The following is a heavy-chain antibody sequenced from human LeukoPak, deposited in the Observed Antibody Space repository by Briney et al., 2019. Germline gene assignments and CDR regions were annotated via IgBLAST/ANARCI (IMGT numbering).Heavy chain of an antibody. Sequence: ASVTVSCKASGNSLSELSIQWVRQAPGKGLECMGGFDPEEAKMVYAQNFQGRVTMTEDTSTQTAYMELSGLTSDDTAVYYCTTRSGDFWSGFVNWGQGTLVTVSS. D-gene: IGHD3-3*01. V-gene: IGHV1-24*01. CDR2: FDPEEAKM. CDR1: GNSLSELS. CDR3: TTRSGDFWSGFVN. J-gene: IGHJ4*02.